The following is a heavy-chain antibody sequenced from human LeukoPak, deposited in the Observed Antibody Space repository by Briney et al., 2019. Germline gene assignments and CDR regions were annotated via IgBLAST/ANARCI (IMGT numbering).Heavy chain of an antibody. CDR3: ATEDSGRFH. J-gene: IGHJ4*02. Sequence: PGGSLRLSCAASGFPFRSYTTNWVRQAPGKGLECLSYISSSSSPIYYADSVKGRFTISRDNAKNSLYLQMNSLRDEDTAVYYCATEDSGRFHWGQGTLVTVSS. CDR1: GFPFRSYT. D-gene: IGHD6-19*01. V-gene: IGHV3-48*02. CDR2: ISSSSSPI.